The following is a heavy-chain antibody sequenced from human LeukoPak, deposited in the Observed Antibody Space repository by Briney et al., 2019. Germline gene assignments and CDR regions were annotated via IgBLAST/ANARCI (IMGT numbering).Heavy chain of an antibody. CDR3: ARLFPTVTNPDAFDI. CDR2: IYPGDSDT. D-gene: IGHD4-17*01. CDR1: GYSFTSYW. V-gene: IGHV5-51*01. J-gene: IGHJ3*02. Sequence: GESLKISCKGSGYSFTSYWIGWVRQMPGKGLEWMGIIYPGDSDTRYSPSFQGQVTISADKSISTAYLQWSSLKASDTAMYYCARLFPTVTNPDAFDIWGQGTMVTVSS.